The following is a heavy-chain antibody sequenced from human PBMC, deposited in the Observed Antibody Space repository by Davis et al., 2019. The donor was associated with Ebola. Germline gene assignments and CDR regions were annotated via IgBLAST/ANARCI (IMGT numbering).Heavy chain of an antibody. CDR3: AKDGYSSGWYDY. J-gene: IGHJ4*02. CDR1: GFTFSSYG. V-gene: IGHV3-30*18. D-gene: IGHD6-19*01. CDR2: ISYDGSSK. Sequence: PGGSLRLSCAASGFTFSSYGMHWVRQAPGKGLEWVAVISYDGSSKYYADSVKGRFTISRDNSKNTLYLQMNSLRAEDTAVYYCAKDGYSSGWYDYWGQGTLVTVSS.